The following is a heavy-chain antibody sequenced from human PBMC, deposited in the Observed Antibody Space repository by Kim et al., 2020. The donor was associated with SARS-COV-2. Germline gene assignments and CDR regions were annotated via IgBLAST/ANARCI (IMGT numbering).Heavy chain of an antibody. CDR2: INHSGSA. D-gene: IGHD4-17*01. CDR1: GGSFSGYY. J-gene: IGHJ4*02. CDR3: ARTRGTVTTYHRLLDY. V-gene: IGHV4-34*01. Sequence: SETLSLTCAVYGGSFSGYYWSWIRQPPGKGLEWIGEINHSGSANYNPSLKSRVTISVDTSKNQFSLKLSSVTAADTAVYYCARTRGTVTTYHRLLDYWGQGTLVTVSS.